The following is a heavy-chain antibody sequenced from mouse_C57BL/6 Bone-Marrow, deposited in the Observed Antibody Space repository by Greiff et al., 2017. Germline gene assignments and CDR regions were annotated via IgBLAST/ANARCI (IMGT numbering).Heavy chain of an antibody. J-gene: IGHJ2*01. CDR2: ISSAGSTT. D-gene: IGHD2-3*01. Sequence: EVQGVEPGGGLVKPGGSLKLSCAASGFTFSDYGMHWVRQAPEKGLEWVAYISSAGSTTNYADTVKGRYTISRENAKNTLFLQMTSLRSEDTAMYYCARWGWLPLDYWGQGTTLTVSS. V-gene: IGHV5-17*01. CDR3: ARWGWLPLDY. CDR1: GFTFSDYG.